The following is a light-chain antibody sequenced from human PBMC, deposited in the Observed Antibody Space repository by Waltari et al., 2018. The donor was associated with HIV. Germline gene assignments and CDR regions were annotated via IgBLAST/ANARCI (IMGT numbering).Light chain of an antibody. CDR2: WAS. V-gene: IGKV4-1*01. CDR1: QSLFYTSNSRTY. Sequence: DIVMTQSPDSLAVSLGERATINCRSNQSLFYTSNSRTYLAWYQLKTGQPPKLPIYWASTREAGVPDRFSGSGSGTAFALSISSLQAEDVAVYYWQQYYTPPITFGQGTRLEIK. J-gene: IGKJ5*01. CDR3: QQYYTPPIT.